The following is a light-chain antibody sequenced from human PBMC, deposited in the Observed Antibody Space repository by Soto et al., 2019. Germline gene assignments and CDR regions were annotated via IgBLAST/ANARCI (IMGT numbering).Light chain of an antibody. Sequence: VVVAQSPLSLPVPLGQPASLSSRACQRLVCRDGNPYLDWFQQRPGQSPRRLIYKVSTRDSGVPDRFSGSGSVTDFTLKISRVEAEDVGIYYCMQGSHWPYTFGQGTKLEIK. CDR3: MQGSHWPYT. CDR2: KVS. CDR1: QRLVCRDGNPY. V-gene: IGKV2-30*01. J-gene: IGKJ2*01.